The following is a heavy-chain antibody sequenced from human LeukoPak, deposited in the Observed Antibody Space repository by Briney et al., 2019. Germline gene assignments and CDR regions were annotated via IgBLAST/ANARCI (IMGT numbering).Heavy chain of an antibody. CDR1: GVSISSYY. V-gene: IGHV4-59*12. CDR2: IYYSGST. J-gene: IGHJ6*02. D-gene: IGHD3-10*01. CDR3: ARDMVRGVIIDYYYGMDV. Sequence: SETLSLTCTVSGVSISSYYWSWIRQPPGKGLEWIGYIYYSGSTNYNPSLKSRVTISVDKSKNQFSLKLSSVTAADTAVYYCARDMVRGVIIDYYYGMDVWGQGTTVTVSS.